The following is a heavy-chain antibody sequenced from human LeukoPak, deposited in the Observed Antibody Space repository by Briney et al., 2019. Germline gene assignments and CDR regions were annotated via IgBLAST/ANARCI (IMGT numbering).Heavy chain of an antibody. Sequence: ASVKVSCKASGGTFSSYAISWVRQAPGQGLEWMGRIIPIFGIASYAQKFQGRVTITADKSTSTAYMELSSLRSEDTAVYYCAGSHYYDSSGLSYWGQGTLVTVSS. CDR1: GGTFSSYA. D-gene: IGHD3-22*01. CDR2: IIPIFGIA. J-gene: IGHJ4*02. V-gene: IGHV1-69*04. CDR3: AGSHYYDSSGLSY.